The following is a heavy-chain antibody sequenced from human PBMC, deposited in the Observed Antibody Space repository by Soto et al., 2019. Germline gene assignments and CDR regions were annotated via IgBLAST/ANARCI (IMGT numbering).Heavy chain of an antibody. J-gene: IGHJ3*02. CDR2: IYPGDSDT. CDR3: ATRRDYDSSGYPIRMMPEDGDDAFDI. D-gene: IGHD3-22*01. CDR1: GYSFTSYW. Sequence: PGESLKISCKGSGYSFTSYWIGWVRQMPWKGLEWMGIIYPGDSDTRYSPSFQGQVTISADKSISTAYLQWSSLKASDTAMYYCATRRDYDSSGYPIRMMPEDGDDAFDIWGQGTMVTVSS. V-gene: IGHV5-51*01.